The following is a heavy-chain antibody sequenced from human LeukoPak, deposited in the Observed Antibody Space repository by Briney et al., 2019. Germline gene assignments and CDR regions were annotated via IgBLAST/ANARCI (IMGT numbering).Heavy chain of an antibody. Sequence: SETLSLTCTVSGGSISSGSYYWSWIRQPAGKGLEWIGRIYTSGSTNYNPSLKSRVTISVDTSKNQFSLKLSSVTAADTAVYYCARRRGLLGARYYFDYWGQGTLVTVSS. V-gene: IGHV4-61*02. CDR2: IYTSGST. J-gene: IGHJ4*02. CDR1: GGSISSGSYY. CDR3: ARRRGLLGARYYFDY. D-gene: IGHD1-26*01.